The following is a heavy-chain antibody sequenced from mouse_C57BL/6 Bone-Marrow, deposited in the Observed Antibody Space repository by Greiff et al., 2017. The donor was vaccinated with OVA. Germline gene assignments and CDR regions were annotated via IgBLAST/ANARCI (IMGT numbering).Heavy chain of an antibody. J-gene: IGHJ2*01. CDR3: ASLWLGYFDY. Sequence: QVQLQQPGAELVKPGASVKLSCKASGYTFTSYWMHWVKQRPGQGLEWIGMIHPNRGSTNYNEKFKSKATLTVDKSSSTAYMQLSSLTSEDSAVYYCASLWLGYFDYWGQGTTLTVSS. V-gene: IGHV1-64*01. CDR2: IHPNRGST. D-gene: IGHD2-2*01. CDR1: GYTFTSYW.